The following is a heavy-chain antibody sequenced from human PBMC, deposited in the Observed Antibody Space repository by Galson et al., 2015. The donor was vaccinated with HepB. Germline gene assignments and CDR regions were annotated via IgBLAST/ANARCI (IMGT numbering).Heavy chain of an antibody. CDR1: GYTFTSYA. CDR3: ARDPAKAYPSKYFQH. J-gene: IGHJ1*01. D-gene: IGHD2-21*01. V-gene: IGHV1-3*01. Sequence: SVKVSCKASGYTFTSYAMHWVRQAPGQRLEWMGWINAGNGNTKYSQKFQGRVTITRDTSASTAYMELSSLRSEDTAVYYCARDPAKAYPSKYFQHWGQGTLVTVSS. CDR2: INAGNGNT.